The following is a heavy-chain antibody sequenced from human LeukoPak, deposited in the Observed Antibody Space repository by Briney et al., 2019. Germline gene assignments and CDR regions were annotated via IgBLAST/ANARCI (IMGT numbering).Heavy chain of an antibody. CDR2: ISSDSRII. Sequence: GGSLRLSCAASGFTFGDHYMSWIRQAPGKGLEWLSQISSDSRIIYYADSVKGRFTISRDDARQSLYLQMNSLRADDTAVYYCATDTYDYVWGSPRGQGTLVTVSS. CDR3: ATDTYDYVWGSP. J-gene: IGHJ5*02. D-gene: IGHD3-16*01. V-gene: IGHV3-11*01. CDR1: GFTFGDHY.